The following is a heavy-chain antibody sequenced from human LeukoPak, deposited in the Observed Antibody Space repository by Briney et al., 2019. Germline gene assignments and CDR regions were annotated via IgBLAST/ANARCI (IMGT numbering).Heavy chain of an antibody. CDR2: IYYSGST. J-gene: IGHJ5*02. CDR1: GGSINSYY. V-gene: IGHV4-59*01. D-gene: IGHD2-15*01. Sequence: SETLSLTCTVSGGSINSYYWTWIRQPPGKGLEWIGYIYYSGSTNYNPSLKSRVTISVDTSKNQFSLKLSSVTAADTAVYYCARGSGYCSGNNCYFWFDPWGQGTLVTVSS. CDR3: ARGSGYCSGNNCYFWFDP.